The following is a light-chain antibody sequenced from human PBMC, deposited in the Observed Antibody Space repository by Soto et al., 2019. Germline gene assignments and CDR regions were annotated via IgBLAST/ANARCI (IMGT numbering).Light chain of an antibody. V-gene: IGKV3-15*01. CDR3: QHYNSWPPL. J-gene: IGKJ3*01. CDR1: QSVRDN. CDR2: GAS. Sequence: EIGMTQSPATLSVSPGETATLSCRASQSVRDNLAWYQQKPGQTPRLLIYGASIRATRIPARFSGSGSVTEFTLTISSLRYVDFAGYYCQHYNSWPPLFGPGSKVDIK.